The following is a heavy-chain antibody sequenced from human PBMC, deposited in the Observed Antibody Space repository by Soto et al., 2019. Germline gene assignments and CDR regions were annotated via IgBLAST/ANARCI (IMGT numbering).Heavy chain of an antibody. CDR1: GYTFTSYG. V-gene: IGHV1-18*01. Sequence: QVQLVQSGAEVKKPGASVKVSCKASGYTFTSYGISWVRQAPGQGLEWMGWISAYNGNTNYAQKLQGRVTMTTDTTTSTANMKMSSLRSDDAAVYYCARETSISAADYWGQGTLVTVSS. J-gene: IGHJ4*02. D-gene: IGHD6-13*01. CDR2: ISAYNGNT. CDR3: ARETSISAADY.